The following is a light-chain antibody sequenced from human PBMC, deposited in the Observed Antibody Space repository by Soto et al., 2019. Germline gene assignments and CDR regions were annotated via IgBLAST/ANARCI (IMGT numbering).Light chain of an antibody. Sequence: AIQLTQSPSSLSASVGDRVTITCRASQGISSFLAWYQQKPGKAPKLLIYDASSLESGVPSRFSGSGSGTEFTLTISSLQPDDFATYYCQQYNSYSTFGQGTKVEIK. V-gene: IGKV1-13*02. J-gene: IGKJ1*01. CDR3: QQYNSYST. CDR1: QGISSF. CDR2: DAS.